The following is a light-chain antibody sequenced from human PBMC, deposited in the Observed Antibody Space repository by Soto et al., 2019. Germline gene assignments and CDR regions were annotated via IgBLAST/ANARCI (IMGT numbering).Light chain of an antibody. CDR2: GAS. Sequence: EIVMTQSPATLSVSPGERATLSCRASQSVSSKLAWYQQKPGQAPRLLINGASTRATGIPARFSGSGSGTEFTLTISSLQSEDFAAYYCQQYNNWPLTFGGGTKVDIK. CDR3: QQYNNWPLT. V-gene: IGKV3-15*01. CDR1: QSVSSK. J-gene: IGKJ4*01.